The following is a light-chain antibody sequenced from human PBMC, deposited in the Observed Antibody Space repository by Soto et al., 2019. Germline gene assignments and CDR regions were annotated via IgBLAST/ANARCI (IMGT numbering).Light chain of an antibody. V-gene: IGKV1-17*03. J-gene: IGKJ4*01. Sequence: IHRTHSPSAMSASVLYRVTITCLASQGISKYLAWFQQRPGEVPKRLIYAASSLESGVPSRFSGSGSGTEFTLTISSMQPEDFATYYCLQHNSYPLTFGAGTKVDIK. CDR3: LQHNSYPLT. CDR2: AAS. CDR1: QGISKY.